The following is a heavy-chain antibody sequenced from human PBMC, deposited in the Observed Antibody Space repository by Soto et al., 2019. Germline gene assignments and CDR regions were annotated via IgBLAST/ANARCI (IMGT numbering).Heavy chain of an antibody. CDR1: GYTFTSYD. Sequence: ASVKVSCKASGYTFTSYDINWARQATGQGLEWMGWMNPNSGNTGYAQKFQGRVTMTRNTSISTAYMELSSLRSEDTAVYYCASPHLYDSSGYSFDYWGQGTLVTVSS. J-gene: IGHJ4*02. V-gene: IGHV1-8*01. CDR3: ASPHLYDSSGYSFDY. CDR2: MNPNSGNT. D-gene: IGHD3-22*01.